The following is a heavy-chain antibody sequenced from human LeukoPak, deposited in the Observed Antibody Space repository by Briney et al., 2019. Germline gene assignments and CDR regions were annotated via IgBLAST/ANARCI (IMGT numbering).Heavy chain of an antibody. CDR2: ISSSSSYI. CDR3: ARGNSSSWTPSWFDP. CDR1: GFTFSSYS. J-gene: IGHJ5*02. D-gene: IGHD6-13*01. Sequence: GGSLRLSCAASGFTFSSYSMNWARQAPGKGLEWVSSISSSSSYIYYADSVKGRFTISRDNAKNSLYLQMNSLRAEDTAVYYCARGNSSSWTPSWFDPWGQGTLVTVSS. V-gene: IGHV3-21*01.